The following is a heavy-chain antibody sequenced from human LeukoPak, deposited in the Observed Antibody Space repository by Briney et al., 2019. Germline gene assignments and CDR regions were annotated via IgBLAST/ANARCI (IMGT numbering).Heavy chain of an antibody. Sequence: GGSLRLSCAASGFTFSSYGMHWVRQAPGKGLEWVAVIWYDGSKKYYADSVKGRFTISRDNSKNTLYLQMNSLRAEDTAVYYCARGLTTVTTFRPEHFDYWGQGTLVTVSS. J-gene: IGHJ4*02. CDR3: ARGLTTVTTFRPEHFDY. CDR1: GFTFSSYG. D-gene: IGHD4-17*01. V-gene: IGHV3-33*01. CDR2: IWYDGSKK.